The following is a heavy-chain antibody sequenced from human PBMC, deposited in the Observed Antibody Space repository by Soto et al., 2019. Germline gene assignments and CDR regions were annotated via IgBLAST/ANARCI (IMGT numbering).Heavy chain of an antibody. CDR1: GGTFSSYA. CDR3: ARGTGSNYDYYYGMDV. D-gene: IGHD4-4*01. Sequence: QVQLVQSGAEVKKPGSSVKVSCKASGGTFSSYAISWVRQAPGQGLEWMGGIIPIFGTANYAQKFQGRVTNTADKSTSTADMGLSSLRSEDTAVYYCARGTGSNYDYYYGMDVWGQGTTVTVSS. J-gene: IGHJ6*02. CDR2: IIPIFGTA. V-gene: IGHV1-69*06.